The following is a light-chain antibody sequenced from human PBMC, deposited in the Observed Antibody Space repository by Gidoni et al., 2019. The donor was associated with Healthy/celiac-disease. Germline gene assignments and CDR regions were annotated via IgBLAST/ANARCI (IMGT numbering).Light chain of an antibody. V-gene: IGLV1-44*01. Sequence: QSVLTQPPSASGTPGQRVTISCSGSSSNIGSNTVNWYQQLPGTAPKFLIYSNNQRPSGVPDRFSGSKSGTSASLAISGLQSEDEADYYCAAWDDSLNKVFGGGTKLTVL. CDR1: SSNIGSNT. CDR2: SNN. J-gene: IGLJ2*01. CDR3: AAWDDSLNKV.